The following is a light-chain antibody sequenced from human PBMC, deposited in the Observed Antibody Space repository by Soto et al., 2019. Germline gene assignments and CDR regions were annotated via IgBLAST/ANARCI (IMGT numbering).Light chain of an antibody. CDR1: RDIDSY. J-gene: IGKJ1*01. Sequence: DIQLTQSPSLLSASVGDRVTITCRASRDIDSYLAWYQLKPGKGPKLLIYDASTLHSGAPSRFSGSGSGTEFTLTISSLQPEDFATYYCQQLNIYPQTFGQGTKVEIK. V-gene: IGKV1-9*01. CDR3: QQLNIYPQT. CDR2: DAS.